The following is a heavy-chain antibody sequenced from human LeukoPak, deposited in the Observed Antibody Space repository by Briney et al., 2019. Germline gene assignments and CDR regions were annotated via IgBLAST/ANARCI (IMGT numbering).Heavy chain of an antibody. V-gene: IGHV3-33*01. Sequence: GGSLRLSCATAGFTFSTFGVHWVRQTPGKGLEWAAAIQSDGSKQYYGDSVKGRFTISRDSSKNTVYLQMNSLRDEDTAVYYCARDVDTSSHSSQLDPWGQGTLVTVSS. D-gene: IGHD5-18*01. J-gene: IGHJ5*02. CDR1: GFTFSTFG. CDR3: ARDVDTSSHSSQLDP. CDR2: IQSDGSKQ.